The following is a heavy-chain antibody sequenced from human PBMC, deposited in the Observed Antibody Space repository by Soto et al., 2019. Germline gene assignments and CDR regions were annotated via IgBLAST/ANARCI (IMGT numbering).Heavy chain of an antibody. V-gene: IGHV1-69*13. J-gene: IGHJ5*02. CDR3: ARAGGSYYDSSGYFSWFDP. D-gene: IGHD3-22*01. Sequence: SVKVSCKASGGTFSSYAISWVRQAPGQGLEWMGGIIPIFGTANYAQKFQGRVTITADESTSTAYMELSSLRSEDTAVYYCARAGGSYYDSSGYFSWFDPWGQGTLVTVSS. CDR1: GGTFSSYA. CDR2: IIPIFGTA.